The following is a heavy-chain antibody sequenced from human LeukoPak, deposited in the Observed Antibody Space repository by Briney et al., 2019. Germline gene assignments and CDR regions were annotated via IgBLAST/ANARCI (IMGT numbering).Heavy chain of an antibody. V-gene: IGHV4-4*09. Sequence: TSETLSLTCTVSGGSISSYYWSWIRQPPGKGLEWIGYIYTSGSTNYNPSLKSRITISVDTSKNQFSLKLSSVTAADTTVYYCARHVAARRDDAFDIWGQGTMVTVSS. CDR3: ARHVAARRDDAFDI. CDR1: GGSISSYY. J-gene: IGHJ3*02. CDR2: IYTSGST. D-gene: IGHD6-6*01.